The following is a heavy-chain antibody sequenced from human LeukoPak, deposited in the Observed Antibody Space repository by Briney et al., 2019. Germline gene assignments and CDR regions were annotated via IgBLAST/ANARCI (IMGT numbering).Heavy chain of an antibody. D-gene: IGHD2-21*02. J-gene: IGHJ4*02. CDR3: ARGLTQIPRLATGLGH. V-gene: IGHV3-30-3*01. CDR1: GFTFSSYA. Sequence: GGSLRLSCAASGFTFSSYAMHWVRQAPGKGLEWVAVISYDGSNKYYADSVKGRFTISRDNSKNTLYLEMNSLRAEDTAVYYCARGLTQIPRLATGLGHWGQGTLVTVSS. CDR2: ISYDGSNK.